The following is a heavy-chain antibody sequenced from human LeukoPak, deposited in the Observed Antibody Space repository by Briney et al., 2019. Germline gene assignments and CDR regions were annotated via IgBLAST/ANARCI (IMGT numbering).Heavy chain of an antibody. CDR3: ARDQYYYDSSGYYKNWFDP. CDR2: IYTSGST. CDR1: GGSISSYY. J-gene: IGHJ5*02. V-gene: IGHV4-4*07. D-gene: IGHD3-22*01. Sequence: SETLSLTCTVSGGSISSYYWSWIRQPAGKGLEWIGRIYTSGSTNYNPSLKSRVTMSVDTSKNQFSLKLSSVTAADTAVYYCARDQYYYDSSGYYKNWFDPWGQGTLATVSS.